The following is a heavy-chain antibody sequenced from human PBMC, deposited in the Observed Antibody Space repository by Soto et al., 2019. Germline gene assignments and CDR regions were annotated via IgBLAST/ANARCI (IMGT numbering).Heavy chain of an antibody. J-gene: IGHJ4*02. V-gene: IGHV1-2*02. CDR3: ARPRTGFWSGYYFYYFDY. CDR2: INPNSGGT. D-gene: IGHD3-3*01. Sequence: GASVKVSCKASGYTFTGYYMHWVLQAPGQGLEWMGWINPNSGGTNYAQKFQGRVTVTRDTSISTAYMELSRLRSDDMAVYYCARPRTGFWSGYYFYYFDYWGQGTLVTVSS. CDR1: GYTFTGYY.